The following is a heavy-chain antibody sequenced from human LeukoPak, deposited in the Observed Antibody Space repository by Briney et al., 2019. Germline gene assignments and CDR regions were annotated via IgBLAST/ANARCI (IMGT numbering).Heavy chain of an antibody. D-gene: IGHD6-13*01. J-gene: IGHJ4*02. CDR3: ARTHSNSWRYYFDY. CDR1: GYTFTVYY. Sequence: GASVKVSCKASGYTFTVYYMHWVRQAPGQGLEWMGWINPNSGGTNYAQKFQGRVTMTRDTSISTAYMELSRLRSDDTAVYYCARTHSNSWRYYFDYWGQGTLVTVSS. CDR2: INPNSGGT. V-gene: IGHV1-2*02.